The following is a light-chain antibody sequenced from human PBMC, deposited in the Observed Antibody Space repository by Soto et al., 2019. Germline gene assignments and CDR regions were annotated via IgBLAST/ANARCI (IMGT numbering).Light chain of an antibody. Sequence: EVVLTQSPVTLSLSPGERATLSCRASQSVGSPYLAWYQQKPGQPPRLLIYGASNRAPDIPDRFIGSGSGTEFTLTIARLAPEDFAMYYLHQDRNSPFTFGPGTKVDV. J-gene: IGKJ3*01. CDR1: QSVGSPY. CDR2: GAS. CDR3: HQDRNSPFT. V-gene: IGKV3-20*01.